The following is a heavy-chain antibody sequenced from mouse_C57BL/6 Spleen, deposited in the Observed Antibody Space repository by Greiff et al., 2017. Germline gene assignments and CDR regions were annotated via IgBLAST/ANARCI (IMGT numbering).Heavy chain of an antibody. CDR2: IYPRSGNT. Sequence: VQLQESGAELARPGASVKLSCKASGYTFTSYGISWVKQRTGQGLEWIGEIYPRSGNTYYNEQFKGKDTLTADKSSSTAYMELHSLTSEDYAVYFCASHYYGSSYVGLDYWGQGTTLTVSS. J-gene: IGHJ2*01. D-gene: IGHD1-1*01. CDR1: GYTFTSYG. V-gene: IGHV1-81*01. CDR3: ASHYYGSSYVGLDY.